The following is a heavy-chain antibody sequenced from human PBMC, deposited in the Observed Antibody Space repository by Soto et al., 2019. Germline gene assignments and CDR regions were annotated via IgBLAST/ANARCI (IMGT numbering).Heavy chain of an antibody. Sequence: GGSLRLSCAASGFTFSSYGMHWVRQAPGKGLEWVAVISYDGSNKYYADSVKGRFTISRDNSKNTLYLQMNSLRAEDTAVYYCANLYNGSGSYYNFDYWGQGTLVTVS. V-gene: IGHV3-30*18. J-gene: IGHJ4*02. D-gene: IGHD3-10*01. CDR3: ANLYNGSGSYYNFDY. CDR1: GFTFSSYG. CDR2: ISYDGSNK.